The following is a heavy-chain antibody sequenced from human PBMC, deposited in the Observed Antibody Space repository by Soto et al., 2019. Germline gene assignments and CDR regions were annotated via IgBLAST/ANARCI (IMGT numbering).Heavy chain of an antibody. J-gene: IGHJ6*02. Sequence: QVQLVQSGAEVKKPGSSVKVSCKASGGTFSSYTISWVRQAPGQGPEWMGRIIPILGIANYAQKFQGRVTITADKSTSTAYMELSSLRSEDTAVYYCAREGRLTGQKRYYYYGMDVWGQGTTVTVSS. D-gene: IGHD6-25*01. CDR3: AREGRLTGQKRYYYYGMDV. CDR2: IIPILGIA. V-gene: IGHV1-69*08. CDR1: GGTFSSYT.